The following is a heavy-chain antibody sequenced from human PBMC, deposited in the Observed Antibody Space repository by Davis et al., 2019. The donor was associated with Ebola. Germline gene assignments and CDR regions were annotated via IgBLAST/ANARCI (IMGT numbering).Heavy chain of an antibody. CDR3: ARGGGGTWFDP. J-gene: IGHJ5*02. CDR2: ISYDGSNK. CDR1: GFTFSSYA. D-gene: IGHD3-16*01. Sequence: PGGSLRLSCAASGFTFSSYAMHWVRQAPGKGLEWVAVISYDGSNKYYADSVKGRFTISRDNSKNTLYLQMNSLRAEDTAVYYCARGGGGTWFDPWGQGTLVTVSS. V-gene: IGHV3-30-3*01.